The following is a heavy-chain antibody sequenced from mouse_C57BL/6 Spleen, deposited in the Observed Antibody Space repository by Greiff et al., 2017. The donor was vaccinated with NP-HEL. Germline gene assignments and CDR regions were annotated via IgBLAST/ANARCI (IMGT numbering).Heavy chain of an antibody. CDR2: IDPSDSET. CDR1: GYTFTSYW. CDR3: ARGLGRHYFDY. V-gene: IGHV1-52*01. D-gene: IGHD4-1*01. J-gene: IGHJ2*01. Sequence: QVQLQQPGAELVRPGSSVKLSCKASGYTFTSYWMHWVKQRPIQGLEWIGNIDPSDSETHYNQKFKDKATLTVDKSSSTAYMQLSSLTSEDSAVYYCARGLGRHYFDYWGQGTTLTVSS.